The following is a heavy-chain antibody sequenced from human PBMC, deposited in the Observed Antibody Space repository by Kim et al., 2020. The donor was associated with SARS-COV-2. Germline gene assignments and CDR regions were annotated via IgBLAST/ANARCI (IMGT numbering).Heavy chain of an antibody. V-gene: IGHV5-10-1*01. CDR3: ARLPGYGSGRNAFDI. D-gene: IGHD3-10*01. CDR1: GYSFTSYW. CDR2: IDPSDSYT. Sequence: GESLKISCKGSGYSFTSYWISWVRQMPGKGLEWMGRIDPSDSYTNYSPSFQGHVTISADKSISTAYLQWSSLKASDTAMYCCARLPGYGSGRNAFDIWGQGTMGTVSS. J-gene: IGHJ3*02.